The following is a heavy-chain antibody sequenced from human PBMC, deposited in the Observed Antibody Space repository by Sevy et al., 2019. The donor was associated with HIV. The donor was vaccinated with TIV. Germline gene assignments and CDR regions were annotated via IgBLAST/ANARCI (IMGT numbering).Heavy chain of an antibody. Sequence: ASVKVSCKASGYTFTSYGISWVRQAPGQGLEWMGWISAYNGNTNYAQKLQGRVTMTTDTSTGTAYMELRSLRSDDTAVYYCAGVGDYVWGSYRMGSYFDYWGQGTLVTVSS. V-gene: IGHV1-18*04. J-gene: IGHJ4*02. CDR3: AGVGDYVWGSYRMGSYFDY. CDR1: GYTFTSYG. CDR2: ISAYNGNT. D-gene: IGHD3-16*02.